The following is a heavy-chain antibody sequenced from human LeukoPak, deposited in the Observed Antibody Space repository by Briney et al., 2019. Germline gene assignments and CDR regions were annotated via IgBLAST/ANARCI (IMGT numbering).Heavy chain of an antibody. CDR2: ISSSSSYI. V-gene: IGHV3-21*01. CDR1: GFTFSSYS. CDR3: APGIAAADPFDY. Sequence: GGSLRLSCAASGFTFSSYSMNWVRQAPGKGLEWVSSISSSSSYIYCADSVKGRFTISRDNAKNSLYLQMNSLRAEDTAVYYCAPGIAAADPFDYWGQGTLVTVSS. D-gene: IGHD6-13*01. J-gene: IGHJ4*02.